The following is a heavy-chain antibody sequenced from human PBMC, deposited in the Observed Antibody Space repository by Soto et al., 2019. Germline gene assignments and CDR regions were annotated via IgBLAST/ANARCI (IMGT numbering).Heavy chain of an antibody. D-gene: IGHD2-15*01. V-gene: IGHV3-66*01. J-gene: IGHJ6*02. CDR2: IQSGGAT. CDR3: ARAAVLYDGGRCYGVPLHV. Sequence: GGSLILSCAASGFTVSNKYMRWVRQAPGKGLEWVSVIQSGGATYYADSVKGGFTISRDTSENTVQRQMDSLRAEDTAVYYCARAAVLYDGGRCYGVPLHVWGRGTTVTVSS. CDR1: GFTVSNKY.